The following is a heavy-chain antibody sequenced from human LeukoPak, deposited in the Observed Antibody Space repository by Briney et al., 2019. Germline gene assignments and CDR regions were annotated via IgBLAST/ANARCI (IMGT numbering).Heavy chain of an antibody. Sequence: KPGGSLRLSCAASGFTFSSYAMHWVRQAPGKGLEWVAVISYDGSNKYYADSVKGRFTISRDNSKNTLYLQMNSLRAEDTAVYYCARDSITDDGYRYFDYWGQGTLVTVSS. D-gene: IGHD5-18*01. J-gene: IGHJ4*02. CDR2: ISYDGSNK. CDR1: GFTFSSYA. V-gene: IGHV3-30*04. CDR3: ARDSITDDGYRYFDY.